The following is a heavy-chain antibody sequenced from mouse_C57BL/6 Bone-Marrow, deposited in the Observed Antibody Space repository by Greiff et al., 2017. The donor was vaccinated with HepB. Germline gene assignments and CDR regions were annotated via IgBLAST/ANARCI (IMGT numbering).Heavy chain of an antibody. V-gene: IGHV5-4*03. Sequence: EVKVVESGGGLVKPGGSLKLSCAASGFTFSSYAMSWVRQTPEKRLEWVATISDGGSYTYYPDNVKGRFTISRDNAKNNLYLQMSHLKSEDTAMYYCARVDPMDYWGQGTSVTVSS. CDR2: ISDGGSYT. J-gene: IGHJ4*01. CDR3: ARVDPMDY. CDR1: GFTFSSYA.